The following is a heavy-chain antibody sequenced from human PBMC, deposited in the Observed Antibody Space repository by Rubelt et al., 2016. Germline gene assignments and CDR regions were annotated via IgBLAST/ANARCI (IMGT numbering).Heavy chain of an antibody. CDR1: GFTVSSNY. J-gene: IGHJ4*02. D-gene: IGHD7-27*01. Sequence: EVQLVESGGGLVQPGGSLRLSCAASGFTVSSNYMSWVRQAPGKGLEWVSVIYSGGSTYYADSGKGRFTSSRGNSKNPLDLQMNSLRAEDTAVYYCARNWGFDYWGQGTLVTVSS. CDR2: IYSGGST. V-gene: IGHV3-66*01. CDR3: ARNWGFDY.